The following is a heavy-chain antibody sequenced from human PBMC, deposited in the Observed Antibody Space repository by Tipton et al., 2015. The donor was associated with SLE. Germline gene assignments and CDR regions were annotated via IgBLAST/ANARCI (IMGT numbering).Heavy chain of an antibody. J-gene: IGHJ3*02. D-gene: IGHD2-2*01. Sequence: SLRLSCAASGFTFSNYRIHWVRQAPGKGLEWVATMDLDGTEKFYVGSVKGRFTISRDNAKNSLYLQLNSLRAEDTAVYYCTRESHATFDIWGQGTMVIVSS. CDR3: TRESHATFDI. V-gene: IGHV3-7*01. CDR2: MDLDGTEK. CDR1: GFTFSNYR.